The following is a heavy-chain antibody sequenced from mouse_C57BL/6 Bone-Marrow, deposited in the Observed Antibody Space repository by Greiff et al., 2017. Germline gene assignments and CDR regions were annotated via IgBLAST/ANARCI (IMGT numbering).Heavy chain of an antibody. CDR1: GFTFSDYG. Sequence: EVKLMESGGGLVQPGGSLKLSCAASGFTFSDYGMAWVRQAPRKGPEWVAFISNLAYSIYYADTVTGRFTISRENAKNTLYLEMSSLRSEDTAMYYCARHPYYYGSQTPYAMDYWGQGTSVTVSS. D-gene: IGHD1-1*01. J-gene: IGHJ4*01. V-gene: IGHV5-15*01. CDR2: ISNLAYSI. CDR3: ARHPYYYGSQTPYAMDY.